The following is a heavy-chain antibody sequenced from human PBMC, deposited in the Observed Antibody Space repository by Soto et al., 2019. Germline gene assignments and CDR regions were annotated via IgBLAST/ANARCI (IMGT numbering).Heavy chain of an antibody. CDR1: GGTFSSYA. Sequence: SVKVSCKASGGTFSSYAISWVRQAPGQGLEWMGGIIPIFGTANYAQKFQGRVTITADESTSTAYMELSSLRSEDTAVYYCARSRGYYDSSGHYSGYWGQGTLVTVSS. V-gene: IGHV1-69*13. CDR2: IIPIFGTA. D-gene: IGHD3-22*01. CDR3: ARSRGYYDSSGHYSGY. J-gene: IGHJ4*02.